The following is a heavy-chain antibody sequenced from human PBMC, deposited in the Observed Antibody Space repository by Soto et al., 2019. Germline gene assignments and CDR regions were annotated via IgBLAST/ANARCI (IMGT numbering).Heavy chain of an antibody. V-gene: IGHV1-18*01. D-gene: IGHD1-26*01. CDR1: GYTFTNYG. CDR2: ISAYNGDT. J-gene: IGHJ3*02. Sequence: QVQLVQSGAEMKKPGASVKVSCKASGYTFTNYGISWVRQAPGQGLEWMGWISAYNGDTNYAQKRQGRVTMTTDTSTSTAYMELRSLRSDDTAMYYCARDREGATMRRAFEIWGQGTMVTVSS. CDR3: ARDREGATMRRAFEI.